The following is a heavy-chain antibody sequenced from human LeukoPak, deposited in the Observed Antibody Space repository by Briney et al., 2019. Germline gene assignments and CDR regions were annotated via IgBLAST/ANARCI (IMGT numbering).Heavy chain of an antibody. CDR2: INPSDGST. J-gene: IGHJ4*02. CDR3: ARDSGITMIVG. CDR1: GYTFTSYY. D-gene: IGHD3-22*01. Sequence: ASVKVSCKASGYTFTSYYMHWVRQAPGQGLEWMGIINPSDGSTSHAQKFQGRVTMTGDSSTSTVYMELSSLRSEDTAVYYCARDSGITMIVGWGQGTLVTVSS. V-gene: IGHV1-46*01.